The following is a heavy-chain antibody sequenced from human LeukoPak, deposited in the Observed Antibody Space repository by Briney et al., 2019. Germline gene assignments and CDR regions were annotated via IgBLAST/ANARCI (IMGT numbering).Heavy chain of an antibody. CDR3: AKRDLPY. CDR2: ISSTGGST. CDR1: GFTFSSYA. J-gene: IGHJ4*02. Sequence: QPGGSLRLSCAASGFTFSSYAMSWVRQAPGKGLEWVSTISSTGGSTYYADSVKGRFTISRDSSKNTLYLQMTTLRADDTAVYYCAKRDLPYWGQGPLVTVSS. V-gene: IGHV3-23*01.